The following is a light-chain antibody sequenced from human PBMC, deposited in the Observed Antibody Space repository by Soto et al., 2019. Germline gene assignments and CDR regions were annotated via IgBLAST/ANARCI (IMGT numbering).Light chain of an antibody. CDR3: QEYDGAPPIT. CDR2: GAS. V-gene: IGKV3D-15*01. J-gene: IGKJ5*01. Sequence: EIVMTQSPATLSVSPGEGATLSCRASQSVSSKLAWYQQKPGQAPRLLIYGASTRATGIPVRFSGSASGTDFTLIISRLEPEDFAVYYCQEYDGAPPITFGLGTRLEIK. CDR1: QSVSSK.